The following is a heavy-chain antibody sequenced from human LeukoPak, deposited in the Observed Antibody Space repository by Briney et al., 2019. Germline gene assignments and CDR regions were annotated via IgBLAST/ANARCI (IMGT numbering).Heavy chain of an antibody. J-gene: IGHJ4*02. Sequence: SETLSLTCTVSGGSISSYYWSWIRQPPGKGQEWIGYMYYSGSTNYNPSLKSRVTMSVDTSKNQFSLKLSSVTAADTAVYYCARDPTTYYDFWSGYFDFDYWGQGTLVTVSS. CDR3: ARDPTTYYDFWSGYFDFDY. CDR2: MYYSGST. V-gene: IGHV4-59*12. CDR1: GGSISSYY. D-gene: IGHD3-3*01.